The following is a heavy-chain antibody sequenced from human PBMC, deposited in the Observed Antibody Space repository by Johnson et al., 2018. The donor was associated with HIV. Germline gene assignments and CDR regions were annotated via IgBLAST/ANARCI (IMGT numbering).Heavy chain of an antibody. Sequence: QVQLVESGGGVVQPGRSLRLSCAASGFTFSSYCVHWVRQAPGKGLEWVAVIWYDGSNKYYADSVKGRFTISRDNSKSTLYLQMNSLRAEDTAVYYCANDFWSGSGIWGQGTMVTVSS. CDR2: IWYDGSNK. CDR3: ANDFWSGSGI. D-gene: IGHD3-3*01. J-gene: IGHJ3*02. V-gene: IGHV3-33*06. CDR1: GFTFSSYC.